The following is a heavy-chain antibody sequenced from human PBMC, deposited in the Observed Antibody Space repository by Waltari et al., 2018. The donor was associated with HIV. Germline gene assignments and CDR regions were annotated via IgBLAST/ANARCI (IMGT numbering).Heavy chain of an antibody. Sequence: EVQLVESGGGLVQPGGSLTLSCATDGFSFSGSAMHWVRQASGKGLEWVGRVRNRGHNYATAYAASVEGRFTIFRDDSKNTAYLQMRSLKTEDTAVYYCQADSDYFDFDGNNYWGQGTLVTVSS. V-gene: IGHV3-73*02. J-gene: IGHJ4*02. CDR1: GFSFSGSA. CDR3: QADSDYFDFDGNNY. D-gene: IGHD3-22*01. CDR2: VRNRGHNYAT.